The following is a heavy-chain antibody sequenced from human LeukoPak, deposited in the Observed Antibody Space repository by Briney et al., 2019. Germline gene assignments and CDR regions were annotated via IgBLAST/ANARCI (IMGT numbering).Heavy chain of an antibody. CDR1: GGTFSSYA. CDR2: IIPILGIA. Sequence: SVKVSRKASGGTFSSYAISWVRQAPGQGLEWVGRIIPILGIANYAQKFQGRVTITADKSTSTAYMELSSLRSEDTAVYYCAGDEGYSGSSEWNYWGQGTLVTVSS. CDR3: AGDEGYSGSSEWNY. V-gene: IGHV1-69*04. J-gene: IGHJ4*02. D-gene: IGHD1-26*01.